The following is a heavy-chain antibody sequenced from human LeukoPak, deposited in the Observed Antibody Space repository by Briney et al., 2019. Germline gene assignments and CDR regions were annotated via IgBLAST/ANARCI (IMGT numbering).Heavy chain of an antibody. Sequence: SETLSLTCAVSGGSFSGYYWNWIRQPPGKGLEWIGEINHSGSTNYNPSLKSRVTISVDTSQKQFSLRLSSVTAADTAVYYCARGCYLTTWGGAAAGFLDYWGQGTLVTVST. CDR1: GGSFSGYY. D-gene: IGHD6-13*01. V-gene: IGHV4-34*01. J-gene: IGHJ4*02. CDR2: INHSGST. CDR3: ARGCYLTTWGGAAAGFLDY.